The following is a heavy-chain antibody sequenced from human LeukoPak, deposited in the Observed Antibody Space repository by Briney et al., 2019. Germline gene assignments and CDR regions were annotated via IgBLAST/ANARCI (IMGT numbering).Heavy chain of an antibody. D-gene: IGHD3-22*01. V-gene: IGHV3-48*04. Sequence: PGGSLRLSCVASGFTFSTYSMNWVRQAPGKGLEWVSYISSSGTTMYYADSVKGRFTISRDNAKNLLYLQMNSLRAEDTAFYYCARESSGGYYFDVFDIWGQGTMVTVSS. J-gene: IGHJ3*02. CDR3: ARESSGGYYFDVFDI. CDR2: ISSSGTTM. CDR1: GFTFSTYS.